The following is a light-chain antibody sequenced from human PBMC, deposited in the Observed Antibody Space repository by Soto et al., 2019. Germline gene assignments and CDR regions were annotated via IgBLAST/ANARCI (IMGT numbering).Light chain of an antibody. J-gene: IGKJ1*01. CDR1: QSVSSSS. CDR2: GAS. CDR3: QQYGSSPLT. Sequence: EIVLTQSPGTLSLSPGERATLSCRASQSVSSSSIGWHQQRPGQAPRLLIYGASYRVTGIPDRLSGSGSGTDFTLTISRLEPEDFAVYYCQQYGSSPLTFGQGTKVEIK. V-gene: IGKV3-20*01.